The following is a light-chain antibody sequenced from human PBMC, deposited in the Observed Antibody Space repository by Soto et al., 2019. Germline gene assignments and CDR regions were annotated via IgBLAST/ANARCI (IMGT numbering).Light chain of an antibody. J-gene: IGKJ4*01. CDR3: QQSYSFPLT. CDR2: AAS. Sequence: DIQMTQSPSSLSASLGDRVTITCRAGQSISRYLSWYQHKSGNAPKLLMYAASSLRSGVPSRFSGSGSGTDFTLTISNLQPEDYATYYYQQSYSFPLTFGGGTKVEIK. CDR1: QSISRY. V-gene: IGKV1-39*01.